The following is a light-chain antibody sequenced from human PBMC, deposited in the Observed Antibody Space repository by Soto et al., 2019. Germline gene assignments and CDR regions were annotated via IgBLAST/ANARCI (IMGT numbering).Light chain of an antibody. Sequence: QSALTQPASVSGSPGQSITISCTGTSSDVGGYNYVSWYQQHPGKAPKLMIYEVTNRPSGVSIRFSGSKSGNTASLTISGLQAEDEADYYCCSYTSSSTRVFGTGTKVTVL. CDR2: EVT. V-gene: IGLV2-14*01. CDR3: CSYTSSSTRV. J-gene: IGLJ1*01. CDR1: SSDVGGYNY.